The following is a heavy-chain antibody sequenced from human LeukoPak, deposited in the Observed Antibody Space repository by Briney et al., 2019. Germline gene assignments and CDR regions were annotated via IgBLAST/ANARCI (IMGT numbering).Heavy chain of an antibody. CDR3: ASRTFRVGFDY. CDR1: GFTVSSNY. Sequence: GGSLRLSCAASGFTVSSNYMSWVRQAPGKGLEWVSVIYSGGSTYYADSVKGRFTISRDNAKNSLYLQMNSLRAEDTAVYYCASRTFRVGFDYWGQGTLVTVSS. D-gene: IGHD1-26*01. CDR2: IYSGGST. J-gene: IGHJ4*02. V-gene: IGHV3-53*01.